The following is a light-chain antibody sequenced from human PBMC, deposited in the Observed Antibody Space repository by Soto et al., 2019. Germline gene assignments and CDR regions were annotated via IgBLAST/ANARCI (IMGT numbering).Light chain of an antibody. Sequence: DIQMTQSPSSLSASVGDRVTITCRASQSISTYLNWYQQKPGKAPKLLIYAASSLQSGVPSRFSGSGSGTAFTLTISSLQPEDFATFYCQQSYSTPATFGPGNKVDV. CDR2: AAS. V-gene: IGKV1-39*01. J-gene: IGKJ3*01. CDR1: QSISTY. CDR3: QQSYSTPAT.